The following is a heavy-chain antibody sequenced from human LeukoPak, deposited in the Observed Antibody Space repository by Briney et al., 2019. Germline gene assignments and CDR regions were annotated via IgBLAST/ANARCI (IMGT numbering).Heavy chain of an antibody. Sequence: GGSLRLSCAASGFTFDDYAMHWVRQAPGKGLEWVSGISWNSGSIGYADSVKGRFTISRDNAKNSLYLQMNSLRAEDTAVYYCATRDGYPPLPHWGQGTLVTVSS. CDR3: ATRDGYPPLPH. J-gene: IGHJ4*02. CDR2: ISWNSGSI. V-gene: IGHV3-9*01. D-gene: IGHD5-24*01. CDR1: GFTFDDYA.